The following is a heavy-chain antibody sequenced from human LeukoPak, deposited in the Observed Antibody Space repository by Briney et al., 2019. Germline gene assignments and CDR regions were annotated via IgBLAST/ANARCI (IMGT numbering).Heavy chain of an antibody. CDR2: VYYSGTT. J-gene: IGHJ4*02. CDR3: ARHGGSLGYFDY. CDR1: GGSISTYY. D-gene: IGHD1-26*01. V-gene: IGHV4-59*08. Sequence: SETLSLTCSVSGGSISTYYWSWIRQTPGKGLEWIGYVYYSGTTNYNPSLKGRVTISSDASKNQFSLNLRSVNVADTAIYYCARHGGSLGYFDYWGQGTLVTVSS.